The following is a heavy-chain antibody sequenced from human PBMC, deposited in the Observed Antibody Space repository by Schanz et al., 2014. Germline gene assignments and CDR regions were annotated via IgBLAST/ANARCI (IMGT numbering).Heavy chain of an antibody. CDR1: GYTFTSDS. CDR3: ARDGGEVVRGVIEGVNHDYYGMDV. Sequence: QVQLVQSGAEVKKPGASVKVSCKASGYTFTSDSMHWVRQAPGQGLEWMGMINPSGGSTTYAQKFQGRVTMTRDSSTSTVYMELSGLRSEDTAVYYCARDGGEVVRGVIEGVNHDYYGMDVWGQGTTVTVSS. CDR2: INPSGGST. J-gene: IGHJ6*02. V-gene: IGHV1-46*03. D-gene: IGHD3-10*01.